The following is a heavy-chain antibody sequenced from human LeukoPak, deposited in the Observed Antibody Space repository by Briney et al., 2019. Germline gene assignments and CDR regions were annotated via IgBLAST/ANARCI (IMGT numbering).Heavy chain of an antibody. CDR1: GFTVSSNY. CDR2: IYSGGST. CDR3: ARAVAGHFDY. D-gene: IGHD6-19*01. Sequence: QTGGSLRLSCAASGFTVSSNYMSWVRQAPGKGLEWVSVIYSGGSTYYADSVKGRFTISRDNSKNTLYLQMNSLRAEDTAVHYCARAVAGHFDYWGQGTLVTVSS. J-gene: IGHJ4*02. V-gene: IGHV3-66*01.